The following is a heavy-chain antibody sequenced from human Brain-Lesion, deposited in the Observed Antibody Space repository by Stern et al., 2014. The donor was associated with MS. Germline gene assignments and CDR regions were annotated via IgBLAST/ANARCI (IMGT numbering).Heavy chain of an antibody. CDR1: GGSISSSSYY. CDR3: AKLWLGELPESPFDY. Sequence: QVQLQESGPGLVKPSETLSLTCTVSGGSISSSSYYWGWIRQPPGKGLEWIGSIYYRGSTYYNPSLKSRVTISMDPSTNQLSLRLSSVTAADTAVYFCAKLWLGELPESPFDYWGQGTLVTVSS. J-gene: IGHJ4*02. V-gene: IGHV4-39*01. D-gene: IGHD3-10*01. CDR2: IYYRGST.